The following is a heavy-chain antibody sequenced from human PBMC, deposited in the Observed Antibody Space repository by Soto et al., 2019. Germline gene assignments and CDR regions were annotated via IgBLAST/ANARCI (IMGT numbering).Heavy chain of an antibody. Sequence: WGTLSLTCIVSGGSISEKYWNWVRQPPGKGLEWIGLIFANGHTDYNPSLKSRVTMSVDASKNQFSLRLTSMTAADTAVYYCVASLAASGLNWLDPWGRGTLVTV. CDR1: GGSISEKY. J-gene: IGHJ5*02. V-gene: IGHV4-4*07. D-gene: IGHD6-13*01. CDR3: VASLAASGLNWLDP. CDR2: IFANGHT.